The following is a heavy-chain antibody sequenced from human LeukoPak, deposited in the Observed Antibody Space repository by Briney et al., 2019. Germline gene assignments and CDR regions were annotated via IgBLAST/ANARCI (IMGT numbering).Heavy chain of an antibody. D-gene: IGHD2-21*01. CDR3: ARAGSYCGGDCYRTYYYYYYMDV. CDR1: GYTFTGYY. CDR2: INPNSGDT. V-gene: IGHV1-2*02. J-gene: IGHJ6*03. Sequence: ASVKVSCKASGYTFTGYYMHWVRQAPGQGLEWMGWINPNSGDTNYAQNFQGRVTMTRDTSISTAYMELSRLRSDDTAVYYCARAGSYCGGDCYRTYYYYYYMDVWGKGTTVTVSS.